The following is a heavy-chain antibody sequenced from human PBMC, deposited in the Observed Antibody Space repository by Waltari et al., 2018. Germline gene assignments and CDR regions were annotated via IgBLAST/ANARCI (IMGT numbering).Heavy chain of an antibody. J-gene: IGHJ5*02. V-gene: IGHV1-8*02. D-gene: IGHD6-25*01. CDR1: GGTFSSYA. Sequence: QVQLVQSGAEVKKPGSSVKVSCKASGGTFSSYAISWVRQATGKGLEWMGWMNPNSGNTGYAQKFQVRVTMTRNTCISTAYMELRSLRSEDTAVYYCARGVNRGIAASDWFDLWGQGTMVTVSS. CDR3: ARGVNRGIAASDWFDL. CDR2: MNPNSGNT.